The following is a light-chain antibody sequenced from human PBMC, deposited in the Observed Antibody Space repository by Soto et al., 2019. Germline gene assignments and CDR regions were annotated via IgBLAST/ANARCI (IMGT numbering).Light chain of an antibody. CDR1: TGAVTSGHY. J-gene: IGLJ3*02. CDR3: LLSYSGAREV. V-gene: IGLV7-46*01. CDR2: DTS. Sequence: QAVVTQEPSLTVPPGGTVTLTCGSSTGAVTSGHYPYWFQQKPGQAPRTLIYDTSNKHSWTPARFSGSLLGGKAALTLSGAQPEDEAEYYCLLSYSGAREVFGGGTQLTVL.